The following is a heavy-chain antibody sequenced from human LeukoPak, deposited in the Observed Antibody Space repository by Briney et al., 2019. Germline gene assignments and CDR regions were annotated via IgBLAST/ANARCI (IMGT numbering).Heavy chain of an antibody. Sequence: ASVKVSCKASGYTLTSYGISWVRQAPGQGLEWMGWISAYNGNTNYAQKRQGRVTMTTDTSTSTDYMELRSLRSDDTAVYYCARTGSGWYYFDYWGQGTLVTVSS. D-gene: IGHD6-19*01. V-gene: IGHV1-18*01. CDR3: ARTGSGWYYFDY. CDR2: ISAYNGNT. J-gene: IGHJ4*02. CDR1: GYTLTSYG.